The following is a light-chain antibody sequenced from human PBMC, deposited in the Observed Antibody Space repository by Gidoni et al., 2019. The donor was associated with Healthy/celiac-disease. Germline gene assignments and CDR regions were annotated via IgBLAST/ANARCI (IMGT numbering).Light chain of an antibody. CDR2: YDS. V-gene: IGLV3-21*04. CDR3: QGGDRDGV. Sequence: SYLLTQPPSLSVAPGKTARITCGGKNIGRKSGHWYQQKTGQAPVVVIDYDSDRPSGIPERFSGSKSGKTANLTISRVEAGDEAEYYCQGGDRDGVFGGGTKLTVL. CDR1: NIGRKS. J-gene: IGLJ2*01.